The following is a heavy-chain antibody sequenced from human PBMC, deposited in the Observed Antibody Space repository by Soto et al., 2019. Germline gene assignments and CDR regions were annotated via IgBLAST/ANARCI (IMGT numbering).Heavy chain of an antibody. CDR1: GDSVSSNIVT. J-gene: IGHJ5*01. V-gene: IGHV6-1*01. CDR3: ARLIGNSWLDS. Sequence: SQTLSLTCAISGDSVSSNIVTWDWIRQSPSRGLEWLGRTYYRSKWYNDYAVSVKGRITINPDTSNNQLSLQLNSVPPDDTAVYYCARLIGNSWLDSWGQGTLVTVSS. CDR2: TYYRSKWYN. D-gene: IGHD2-8*01.